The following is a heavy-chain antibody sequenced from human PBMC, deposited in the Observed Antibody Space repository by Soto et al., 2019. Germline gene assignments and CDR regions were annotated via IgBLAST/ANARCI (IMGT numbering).Heavy chain of an antibody. CDR3: AKDKVDHNSVWDTFDI. D-gene: IGHD2-15*01. Sequence: EEQLLESGGGLVQPGGSLRLSCAASGFTFSDYAMSWVRQAPGKGLEWVSGLGGSNSDTHYAASVEGRFTVSRDNSRSTLFLPMNSLRGEATAVYYCAKDKVDHNSVWDTFDIWGQGPMVTVSS. CDR1: GFTFSDYA. V-gene: IGHV3-23*01. CDR2: LGGSNSDT. J-gene: IGHJ3*02.